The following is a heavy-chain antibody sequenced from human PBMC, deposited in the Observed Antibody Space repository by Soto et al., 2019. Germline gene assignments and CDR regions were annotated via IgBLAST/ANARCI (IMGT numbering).Heavy chain of an antibody. D-gene: IGHD3-10*01. CDR1: GGTFSSYA. Sequence: ASVKVSCKASGGTFSSYAISWVRQAPGQGLEWMGGIIPIFGTASYAQKFQGRVTITADESTSTAYMELSSLRSEDTAVYYCARGRGSGNAFDIWGQGTMVTVSS. CDR3: ARGRGSGNAFDI. CDR2: IIPIFGTA. V-gene: IGHV1-69*13. J-gene: IGHJ3*02.